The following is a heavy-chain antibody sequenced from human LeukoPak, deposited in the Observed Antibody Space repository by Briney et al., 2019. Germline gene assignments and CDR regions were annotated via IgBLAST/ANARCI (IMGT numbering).Heavy chain of an antibody. CDR1: GGSISSYY. J-gene: IGHJ5*02. CDR2: IYYSGST. V-gene: IGHV4-59*01. D-gene: IGHD4-17*01. CDR3: ARSTVTTIGWFDP. Sequence: SETLSLTCTVSGGSISSYYWSWIRQPPRKGLEWIGYIYYSGSTNYNPSLKSRVTISVDTSKNQFSLKLSSVTAADTAVYYCARSTVTTIGWFDPWGQGTLVTVSS.